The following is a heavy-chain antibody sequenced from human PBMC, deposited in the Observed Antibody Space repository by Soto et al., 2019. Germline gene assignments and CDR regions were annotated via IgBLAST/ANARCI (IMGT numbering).Heavy chain of an antibody. J-gene: IGHJ4*02. V-gene: IGHV1-3*01. Sequence: ASVKVSCKASGYTFASYAMHWVRQAPGQRLEWMGWINAGNGNTKYSQKFQGRVTITRDTSASTAYMELSSLRSEDTAVYYCARVLGNRYSSGFGIDYWGQGTLVTVSS. CDR1: GYTFASYA. D-gene: IGHD6-19*01. CDR3: ARVLGNRYSSGFGIDY. CDR2: INAGNGNT.